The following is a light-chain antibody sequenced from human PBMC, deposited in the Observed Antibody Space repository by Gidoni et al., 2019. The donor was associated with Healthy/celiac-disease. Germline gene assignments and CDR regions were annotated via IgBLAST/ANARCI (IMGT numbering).Light chain of an antibody. CDR3: QQRSNWPPYT. Sequence: EIVLTQSPATLSLSPGERATLSCRASQSVSSYLAWYQQKPGQAPRLLIYDASNRATGIPARFSGSWSGPDFTLTISSLEPEDFAVYYCQQRSNWPPYTFGQGTKLEIK. CDR1: QSVSSY. CDR2: DAS. J-gene: IGKJ2*01. V-gene: IGKV3-11*01.